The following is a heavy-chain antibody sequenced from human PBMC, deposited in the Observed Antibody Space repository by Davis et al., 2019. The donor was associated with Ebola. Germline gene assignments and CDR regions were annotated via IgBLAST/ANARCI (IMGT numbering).Heavy chain of an antibody. J-gene: IGHJ4*02. CDR1: GGTFSSYA. Sequence: AASVKVSCKASGGTFSSYAISWVRQAPGQGLEWMGIINPSGGSTSYAQKFRQRLTMTRDMSTSTVHMELRSLRFEDTAVYYCAASAGTVGKFGFWGQGTVVTVSA. D-gene: IGHD1-14*01. CDR3: AASAGTVGKFGF. CDR2: INPSGGST. V-gene: IGHV1-46*01.